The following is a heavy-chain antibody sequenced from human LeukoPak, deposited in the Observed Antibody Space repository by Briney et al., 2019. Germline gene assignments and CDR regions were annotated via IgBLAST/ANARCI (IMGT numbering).Heavy chain of an antibody. CDR2: INQDGSEK. Sequence: GGSLRLSCVASGFTFSNYWMTWFRQTPGKGLEWVGNINQDGSEKYYLDSVRSRFTISRDNAKNSLYLQMNSLRVEDTAIYYCARDYVWGSSESDYWGQGTLVTVSS. CDR3: ARDYVWGSSESDY. J-gene: IGHJ4*02. CDR1: GFTFSNYW. D-gene: IGHD7-27*01. V-gene: IGHV3-7*01.